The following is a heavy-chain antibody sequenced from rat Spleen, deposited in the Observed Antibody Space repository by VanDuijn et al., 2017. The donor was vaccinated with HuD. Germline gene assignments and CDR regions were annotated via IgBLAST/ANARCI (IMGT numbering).Heavy chain of an antibody. CDR3: ASLTIWVFDY. V-gene: IGHV5-29*01. D-gene: IGHD1-12*01. CDR1: GFTFSDYY. Sequence: EVQLVESDGGLVQPGRSLKLSCAASGFTFSDYYMAWVRQAPAKGLEWVATITYEGSTTYYRDSVKGRFTISRDNAKSTLYLQMDSLRSEDTATYYCASLTIWVFDYWGQGVMVTVSS. J-gene: IGHJ2*01. CDR2: ITYEGSTT.